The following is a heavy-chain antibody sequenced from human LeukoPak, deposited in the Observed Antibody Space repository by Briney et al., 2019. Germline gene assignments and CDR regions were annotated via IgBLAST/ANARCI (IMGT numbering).Heavy chain of an antibody. J-gene: IGHJ6*03. Sequence: PGGSLRLSCAASGFTFSSYSMNWVRQAPGKGLEWVSYIGSSGSTIYYADSVKGRFTISRDNAKNSLYLQMNSLRAEDTAVYYCARSLDYYYYYYMDVWGKGTTVTISS. CDR2: IGSSGSTI. CDR1: GFTFSSYS. CDR3: ARSLDYYYYYYMDV. V-gene: IGHV3-48*04.